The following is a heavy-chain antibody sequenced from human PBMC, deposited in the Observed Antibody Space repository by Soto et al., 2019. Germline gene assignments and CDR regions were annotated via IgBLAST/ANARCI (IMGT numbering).Heavy chain of an antibody. D-gene: IGHD6-13*01. J-gene: IGHJ6*02. CDR1: GFTFSSYA. V-gene: IGHV3-23*01. CDR2: ISGSGGTT. Sequence: GGSLRLSCAASGFTFSSYAMSWVRQAXGKGLXWVSAISGSGGTTYYADSVKGRFSISRDNSKNTLYLQMNSLRAEDTAVYYCAKGRRVAAAGEKYYYYGMDVWGQGTTVTVSS. CDR3: AKGRRVAAAGEKYYYYGMDV.